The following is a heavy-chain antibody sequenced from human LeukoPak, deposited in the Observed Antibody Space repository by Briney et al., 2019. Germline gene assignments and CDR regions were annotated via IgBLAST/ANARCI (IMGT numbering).Heavy chain of an antibody. J-gene: IGHJ4*02. V-gene: IGHV3-11*01. CDR2: ISNKGSSSTT. CDR3: AKDILAAGLFFDY. CDR1: GFIFSDYY. D-gene: IGHD6-13*01. Sequence: GGSLRLSCAASGFIFSDYYIGWVRQAPGKGLERVSYISNKGSSSTTYYADSVKGRFTISRDDAQNSLYLQMNSLRADDTAVYYCAKDILAAGLFFDYWGQGILVTVSS.